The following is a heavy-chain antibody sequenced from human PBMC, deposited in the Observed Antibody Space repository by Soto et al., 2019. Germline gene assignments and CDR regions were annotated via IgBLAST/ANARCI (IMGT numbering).Heavy chain of an antibody. D-gene: IGHD6-19*01. CDR2: INWNGGST. J-gene: IGHJ4*01. Sequence: EVQLVESGGGVVRPGGSLRLSCAASGFTFDDYGMSWVRPAPGKGLERVSGINWNGGSTGYADSVKGRFTISMDNAEHTLYLPMNRLRDEETALYYCARLYSSGWYGAGRYWGHGTRVTVS. CDR1: GFTFDDYG. CDR3: ARLYSSGWYGAGRY. V-gene: IGHV3-20*04.